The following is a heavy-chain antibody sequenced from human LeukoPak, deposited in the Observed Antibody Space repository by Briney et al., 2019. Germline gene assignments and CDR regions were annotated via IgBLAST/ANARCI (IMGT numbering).Heavy chain of an antibody. Sequence: ASVEVSCKASGYTFTSYGISWVRQAPGQGLEWMGWISAYNGNTNYAQKLQGRVTMTTDTSTSTAYMELRSLRSDDTAVYYCALTPTTVTRLENSFDPWGQGTLVTVSS. V-gene: IGHV1-18*01. D-gene: IGHD4-17*01. J-gene: IGHJ5*02. CDR3: ALTPTTVTRLENSFDP. CDR1: GYTFTSYG. CDR2: ISAYNGNT.